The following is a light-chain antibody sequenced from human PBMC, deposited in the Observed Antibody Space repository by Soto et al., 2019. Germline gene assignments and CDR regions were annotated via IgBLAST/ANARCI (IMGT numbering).Light chain of an antibody. J-gene: IGKJ1*01. V-gene: IGKV1-6*01. CDR3: LQDHDDSWT. CDR1: QDISNY. Sequence: IQMTQSPSSLSASVGDRVTITCQASQDISNYLNWYQQKPGKAPTLLIYAASNLQSGVPSRFRGSRSGTEFTLTVSSLQPADFATYYCLQDHDDSWTFGQGNKVDIK. CDR2: AAS.